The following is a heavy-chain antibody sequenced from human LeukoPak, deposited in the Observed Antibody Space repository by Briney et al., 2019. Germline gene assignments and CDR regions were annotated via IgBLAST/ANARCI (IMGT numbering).Heavy chain of an antibody. CDR2: IIPIFGTA. CDR1: GYSFTDYY. CDR3: ARTTAGDYYYYYMDV. D-gene: IGHD2-21*02. Sequence: ASVKVSCKASGYSFTDYYIHWVRLAPGQGLEWMGGIIPIFGTANYAQKFQGRVTITADESTSTAYMELSSLRSEDTAVYYCARTTAGDYYYYYMDVWGKGTTVTVSS. V-gene: IGHV1-69*13. J-gene: IGHJ6*03.